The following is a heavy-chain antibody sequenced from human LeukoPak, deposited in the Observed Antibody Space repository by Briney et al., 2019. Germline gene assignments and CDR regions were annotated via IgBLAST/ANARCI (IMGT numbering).Heavy chain of an antibody. V-gene: IGHV3-48*04. J-gene: IGHJ1*01. Sequence: GGSLRLSCAASGFTFSSYAMSWVRQAPGKGLEWVSYISSSGSTIYYADSVKGRFTISRDNAKNSLYLQMNSLRAEDTAVYYCAREGLFYYYGSGNEHWGQGTLVTVSS. CDR1: GFTFSSYA. CDR2: ISSSGSTI. D-gene: IGHD3-10*01. CDR3: AREGLFYYYGSGNEH.